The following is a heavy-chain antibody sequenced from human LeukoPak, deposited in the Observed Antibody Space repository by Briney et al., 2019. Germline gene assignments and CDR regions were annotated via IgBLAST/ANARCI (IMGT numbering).Heavy chain of an antibody. CDR3: VKDRQGEMAPDAFDI. CDR1: GFTFSSYA. D-gene: IGHD5-24*01. CDR2: ISSNGGST. Sequence: GGSLGLSCSASGFTFSSYAMHWVRQAPGKGLEYVSAISSNGGSTYYADSVKGRFTISRDNSKNTLYLQMSSLRAEDTAVYYCVKDRQGEMAPDAFDIWGKGTMVTVSS. V-gene: IGHV3-64D*06. J-gene: IGHJ3*02.